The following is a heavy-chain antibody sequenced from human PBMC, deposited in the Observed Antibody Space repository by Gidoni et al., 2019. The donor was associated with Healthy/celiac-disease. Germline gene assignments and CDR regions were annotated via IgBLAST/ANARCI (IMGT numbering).Heavy chain of an antibody. CDR2: SYYSGST. V-gene: IGHV4-30-4*01. CDR3: ARGLIDVDIVATIQHDAFDI. CDR1: GGSISSGDYY. D-gene: IGHD5-12*01. Sequence: QVQLQESGPGLVKPSQTLSLTCTVSGGSISSGDYYCSWIRQPPGKGLEWIGYSYYSGSTSYNPSLKSRGTISVDTSKNQFSLKLSSVTAADTAVYYCARGLIDVDIVATIQHDAFDIWGQGTMVTVSS. J-gene: IGHJ3*02.